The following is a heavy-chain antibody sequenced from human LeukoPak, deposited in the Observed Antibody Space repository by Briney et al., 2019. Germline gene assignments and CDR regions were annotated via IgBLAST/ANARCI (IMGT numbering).Heavy chain of an antibody. CDR1: GLTFSDHA. Sequence: GGSLRLSCAASGLTFSDHAMSWFRQAPGKGLEWVAGITSGFTPHYADSVKGRFTISRDNSKNTFHLQLNSLRAEDTAIYYCAKDYSESRVADVFFEYWGQGTLVTVSS. D-gene: IGHD2-15*01. J-gene: IGHJ4*02. CDR2: ITSGFTP. CDR3: AKDYSESRVADVFFEY. V-gene: IGHV3-23*01.